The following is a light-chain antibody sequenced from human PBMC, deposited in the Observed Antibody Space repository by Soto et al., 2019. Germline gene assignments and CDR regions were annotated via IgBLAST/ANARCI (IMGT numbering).Light chain of an antibody. CDR2: AVS. CDR3: SSHNPLGTLQI. J-gene: IGLJ1*01. CDR1: SSDFAIYNY. V-gene: IGLV2-14*01. Sequence: QSALTQPASVSGSPGQSITISCTGTSSDFAIYNYVSWYQLHPGKAPKLMIYAVSVRTSGVSNRFSGSKSGNTASLTISGLQAEDEADYFCSSHNPLGTLQIFGRGTKLTVL.